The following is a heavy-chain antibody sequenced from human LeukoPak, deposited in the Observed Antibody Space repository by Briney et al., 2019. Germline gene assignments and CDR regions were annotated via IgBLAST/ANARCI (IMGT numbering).Heavy chain of an antibody. V-gene: IGHV4-38-2*02. D-gene: IGHD6-13*01. CDR1: GYSISSGCY. Sequence: PSETLSLTCAVSGYSISSGCYWGWIRQPPGKGLEWFGSIYHSGSTYYNPSLKSRVTISVDTSKNQFSLKLSSVTAADTAVYYCARDFGAAAAPGDFDYWGQGTLVTVSS. J-gene: IGHJ4*02. CDR3: ARDFGAAAAPGDFDY. CDR2: IYHSGST.